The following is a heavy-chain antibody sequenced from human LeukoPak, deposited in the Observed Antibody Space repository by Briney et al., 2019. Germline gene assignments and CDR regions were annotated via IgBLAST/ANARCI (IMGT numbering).Heavy chain of an antibody. V-gene: IGHV3-23*01. CDR2: ISGSGSFT. Sequence: PGGSLRLSCAASGFTFSSYAMSWVRQAPGNGLEWVSSISGSGSFTNHADSVKGRFTISRDTSRNTLYLQMTNLRAEDTAVYYCAKGHPVGGWYPPFDYWGQGTLVTVSS. CDR1: GFTFSSYA. CDR3: AKGHPVGGWYPPFDY. J-gene: IGHJ4*02. D-gene: IGHD6-19*01.